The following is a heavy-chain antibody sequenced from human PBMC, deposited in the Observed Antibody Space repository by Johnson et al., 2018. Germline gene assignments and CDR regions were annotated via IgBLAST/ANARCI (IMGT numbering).Heavy chain of an antibody. V-gene: IGHV1-69*01. Sequence: QVQLVQSGGGVVQPGRSLRLSCAASGFTFSNYGFHWVRQAPGQGLEWMGGIIPIFGTTNYAQKFQGRVTITADEATSTAYMELSSLGAEDTAVYYCARAVAGTPYRAFDIWGQGTMVTVSS. CDR2: IIPIFGTT. J-gene: IGHJ3*02. CDR1: GFTFSNYG. D-gene: IGHD6-19*01. CDR3: ARAVAGTPYRAFDI.